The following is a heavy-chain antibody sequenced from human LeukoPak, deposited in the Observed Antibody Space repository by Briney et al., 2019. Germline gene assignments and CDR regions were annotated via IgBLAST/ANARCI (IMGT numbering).Heavy chain of an antibody. CDR2: INHSGST. J-gene: IGHJ3*02. V-gene: IGHV4-34*01. CDR1: GGSFSGYY. CDR3: AREWELLSEAFDI. Sequence: SETLSLTCAVYGGSFSGYYWSWIRQPPGKGLEWIGEINHSGSTNYNPSLKSRVTISVDTSKNQFSLNLSSVTAADTAVYYCAREWELLSEAFDIWGQGTMVTVSS. D-gene: IGHD1-26*01.